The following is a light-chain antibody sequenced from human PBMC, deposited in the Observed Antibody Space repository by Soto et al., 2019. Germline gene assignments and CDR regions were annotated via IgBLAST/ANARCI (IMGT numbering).Light chain of an antibody. CDR2: GAS. CDR1: QSVSSNY. CDR3: QQDGSSPRT. V-gene: IGKV3-20*01. J-gene: IGKJ1*01. Sequence: EIVLTQSPGTLSLSPGERATLSCRASQSVSSNYLAWYQQKPGQAPRPLIYGASSRATGIPDRFSGSGAGTDFTLTISRLESEDFAVYYCQQDGSSPRTFGQGTKV.